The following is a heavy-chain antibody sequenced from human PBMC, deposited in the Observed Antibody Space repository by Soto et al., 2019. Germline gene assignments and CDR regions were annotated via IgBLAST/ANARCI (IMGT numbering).Heavy chain of an antibody. CDR2: ISGSGGST. D-gene: IGHD2-15*01. J-gene: IGHJ4*02. V-gene: IGHV3-23*01. CDR1: GFTFSSYA. CDR3: ANYLELCSGGSCYGYYFDY. Sequence: GGSLRLSCAASGFTFSSYAMSWVRQAPGKGLEWVSAISGSGGSTYYADSVKGRFTISRDNSKNTLYLQMNSLRAEDTAVYYCANYLELCSGGSCYGYYFDYWGQGTLVTVSS.